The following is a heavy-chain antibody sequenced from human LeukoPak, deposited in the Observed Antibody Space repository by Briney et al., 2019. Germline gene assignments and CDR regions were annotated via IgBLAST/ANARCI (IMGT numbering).Heavy chain of an antibody. CDR2: ISAYTGST. D-gene: IGHD5/OR15-5a*01. CDR1: GYTFTSYG. Sequence: GASVKVSCKASGYTFTSYGISWVRQAPGEGLEWMGWISAYTGSTNYAQKLQGRVTMTTDTSTSTAYMELRSLRSDDTAVYYCAREVSTLFDYWGQGTLVTVSS. V-gene: IGHV1-18*01. J-gene: IGHJ4*02. CDR3: AREVSTLFDY.